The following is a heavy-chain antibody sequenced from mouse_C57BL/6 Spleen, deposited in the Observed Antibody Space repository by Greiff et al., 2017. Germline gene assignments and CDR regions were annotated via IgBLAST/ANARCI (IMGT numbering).Heavy chain of an antibody. J-gene: IGHJ2*01. D-gene: IGHD6-5*01. CDR3: ARSAYGSYFDY. Sequence: QVQLKQPGAELVRPGSSVKLSCKASGYTFTSYWMHWVKQRPIQGLEWIGNIDPSDSETHYNQKFKDKATLTVDKSSSTAYMQLSSLTSEDSAVYYCARSAYGSYFDYWGQGTTRTVSS. CDR1: GYTFTSYW. CDR2: IDPSDSET. V-gene: IGHV1-52*01.